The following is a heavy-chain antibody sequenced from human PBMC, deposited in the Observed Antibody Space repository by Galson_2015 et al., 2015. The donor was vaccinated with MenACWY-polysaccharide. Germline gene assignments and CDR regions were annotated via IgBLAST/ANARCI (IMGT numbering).Heavy chain of an antibody. V-gene: IGHV3-7*01. CDR3: ARWWFGEQDAVDS. D-gene: IGHD3-10*01. Sequence: SLRLSCAASGFTFSNYCMSWVRQAPGKGLEWVANIKSDGSVKNYVDSVRGRFTISSDDATNSVFLQMSSLTGEDTAVYYCARWWFGEQDAVDSGGQGTMYSGST. CDR2: IKSDGSVK. CDR1: GFTFSNYC. J-gene: IGHJ3*02.